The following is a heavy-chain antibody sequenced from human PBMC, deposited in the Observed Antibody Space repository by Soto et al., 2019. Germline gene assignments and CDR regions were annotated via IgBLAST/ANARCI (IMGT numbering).Heavy chain of an antibody. J-gene: IGHJ4*02. D-gene: IGHD1-26*01. V-gene: IGHV1-18*01. CDR3: ARDRWVDY. CDR2: ISAYNGDA. CDR1: GYTFTSFG. Sequence: ASVKFSCKASGYTFTSFGISWVRQAPGQGLECMVWISAYNGDANYXXKLQGRVXXTTDTSRSTGXMELRXLRSDDTAVYYCARDRWVDYWRQGTLVTVSS.